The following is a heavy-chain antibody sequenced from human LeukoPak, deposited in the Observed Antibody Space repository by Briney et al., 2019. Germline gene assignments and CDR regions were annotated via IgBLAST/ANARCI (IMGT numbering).Heavy chain of an antibody. CDR2: IYYSGST. J-gene: IGHJ4*02. CDR1: GGSISSSSYY. V-gene: IGHV4-39*07. CDR3: ARDGIAARRGFDY. Sequence: SETLSLTCTVSGGSISSSSYYWGWIRQPPGKGLEWIGSIYYSGSTYYSPSLKSRVTISVDTSKNQFSLKLSSVTAADTAVYYCARDGIAARRGFDYWGQGTLVTVSS. D-gene: IGHD6-6*01.